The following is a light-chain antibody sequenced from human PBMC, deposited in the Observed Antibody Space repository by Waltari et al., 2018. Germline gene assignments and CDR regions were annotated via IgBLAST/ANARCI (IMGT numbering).Light chain of an antibody. CDR1: TRDIGHYNL. CDR3: SSYAGSAISV. J-gene: IGLJ3*02. Sequence: QSALTQTATAPGSPGQAITISCSGTTRDIGHYNLFSWYQQHPGQAPTLILYDVYKRPSGVSDRVSGSKSGNTAFLAISGLQTADEADYYCSSYAGSAISVFGGGTKLTVL. V-gene: IGLV2-23*02. CDR2: DVY.